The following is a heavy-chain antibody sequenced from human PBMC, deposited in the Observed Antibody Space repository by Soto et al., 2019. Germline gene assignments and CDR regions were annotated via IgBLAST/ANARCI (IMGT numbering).Heavy chain of an antibody. V-gene: IGHV4-31*03. J-gene: IGHJ6*02. CDR3: ARDRGVPAGTHYYYYGMDV. CDR1: GGSISSGGYY. D-gene: IGHD2-2*01. Sequence: TSETLSLTCTVSGGSISSGGYYWSWIRQHPGKGLEWIGYIYYSGSTYYNPSLKSRVTISVDTSKNQFSLKLSSVTAADTAVYYCARDRGVPAGTHYYYYGMDVWGQGTTVTVSS. CDR2: IYYSGST.